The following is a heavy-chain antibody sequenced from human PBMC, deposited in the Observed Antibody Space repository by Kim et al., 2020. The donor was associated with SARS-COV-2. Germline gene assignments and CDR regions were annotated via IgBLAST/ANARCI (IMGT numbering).Heavy chain of an antibody. V-gene: IGHV3-43*02. CDR2: ISGDGGST. J-gene: IGHJ6*02. D-gene: IGHD3-10*01. Sequence: GGSLRLSCAASGFTFDDYAMHWVRQAPGKGLEWVSLISGDGGSTYYADSVKGRFTISRDNSKNSLYLQMNSLRTEDTALYYCAKDIGLLWFGELLLSPYYYGMGVWGQGTTVTVSS. CDR3: AKDIGLLWFGELLLSPYYYGMGV. CDR1: GFTFDDYA.